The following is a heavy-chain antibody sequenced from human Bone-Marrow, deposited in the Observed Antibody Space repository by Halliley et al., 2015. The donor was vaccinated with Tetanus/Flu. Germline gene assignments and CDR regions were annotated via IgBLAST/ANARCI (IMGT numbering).Heavy chain of an antibody. V-gene: IGHV4-59*01. CDR2: SRGST. D-gene: IGHD3-22*01. CDR3: ARAPYTYYYDRGGYLPWFDP. Sequence: SRGSTNYNPSLRGRVPISVDTSKTQFSLRLTSVTTADTAVYFCARAPYTYYYDRGGYLPWFDPWGQGTLVTVSP. J-gene: IGHJ5*02.